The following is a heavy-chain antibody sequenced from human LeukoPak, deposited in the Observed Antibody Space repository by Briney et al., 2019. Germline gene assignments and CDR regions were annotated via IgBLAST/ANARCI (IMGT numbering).Heavy chain of an antibody. D-gene: IGHD3-10*01. CDR2: IYYSGST. V-gene: IGHV4-30-4*01. J-gene: IGHJ4*02. CDR3: ARGGSQPGFDY. CDR1: GGSISSGDYY. Sequence: SQTLSLTCTVSGGSISSGDYYWRWIRQPPGTGLEWIVYIYYSGSTYYNPSLKSRVTISVDTSKNQFSLKLSSVTAADTAVYYCARGGSQPGFDYWGQGALVTVSS.